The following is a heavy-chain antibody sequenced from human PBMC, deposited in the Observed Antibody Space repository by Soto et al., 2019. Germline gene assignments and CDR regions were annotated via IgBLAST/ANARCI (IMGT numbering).Heavy chain of an antibody. Sequence: SVKVSCKASGDTISTYTITWMRQAPGQGLEWMGGIIPRSATSNYAQKFQGRVTITADESTNTAYMELSSLRSEDTAVYYCASEGLVLFSFTVNSGYYYYAMDVRGQRTTVTVSS. V-gene: IGHV1-69*13. CDR3: ASEGLVLFSFTVNSGYYYYAMDV. CDR1: GDTISTYT. J-gene: IGHJ6*02. CDR2: IIPRSATS. D-gene: IGHD3-16*02.